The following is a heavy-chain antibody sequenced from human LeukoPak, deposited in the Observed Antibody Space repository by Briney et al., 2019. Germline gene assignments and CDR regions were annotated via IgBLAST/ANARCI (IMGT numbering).Heavy chain of an antibody. J-gene: IGHJ4*02. V-gene: IGHV1-2*02. Sequence: VASVKVSCKASGYTFTGYYMHWVRQAPGQGLEWMGWINPNSGGTNYAQKFQGRVTMTRDTSISTAYMELNRLRSDDTAVYYCARDPYSNYFDYWGQGTLVTVSS. CDR2: INPNSGGT. CDR3: ARDPYSNYFDY. CDR1: GYTFTGYY. D-gene: IGHD5-18*01.